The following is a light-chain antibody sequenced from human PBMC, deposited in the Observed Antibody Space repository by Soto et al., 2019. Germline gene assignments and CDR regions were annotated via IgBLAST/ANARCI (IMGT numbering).Light chain of an antibody. CDR2: ATS. J-gene: IGKJ3*01. V-gene: IGKV1-39*01. Sequence: DFQLTPSPSSLSASVGDRVTIPCRASQPISTYVNWYQQRPGKPPKFLISATSTFQSGVPARFSGSGSGTGFTLTISTLSPEDVGIYFCQQSYNSPFTFGPGTRLEI. CDR1: QPISTY. CDR3: QQSYNSPFT.